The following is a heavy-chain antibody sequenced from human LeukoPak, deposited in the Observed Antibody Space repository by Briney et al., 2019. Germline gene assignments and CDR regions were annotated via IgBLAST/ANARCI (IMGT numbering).Heavy chain of an antibody. J-gene: IGHJ6*02. D-gene: IGHD3-3*01. CDR1: GYTLTELS. CDR2: FDPEDGET. V-gene: IGHV1-24*01. Sequence: ASVKVSCKVSGYTLTELSMHWVRQAPGKGLEWMGGFDPEDGETIYAQKFQGRVTMTEDTSTDTAYMELSSLRSEDTAVYYCATVLPITIFGVVILGENYYGMDVWGQGTTVTVSS. CDR3: ATVLPITIFGVVILGENYYGMDV.